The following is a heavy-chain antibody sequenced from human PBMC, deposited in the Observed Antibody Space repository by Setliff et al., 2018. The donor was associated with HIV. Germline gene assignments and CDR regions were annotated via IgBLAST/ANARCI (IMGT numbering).Heavy chain of an antibody. CDR2: IYYSGST. D-gene: IGHD1-1*01. V-gene: IGHV4-31*03. CDR1: GGSISSGYYY. Sequence: SETLSLTCTVSGGSISSGYYYWSWIRQHPGKGLEWNGYIYYSGSTYYTPSRKSRVTIAVDTTKYQFSLKLSSVTAADTALYYWAAGTPDHEVWYFDLWGRGTLVTVS. CDR3: AAGTPDHEVWYFDL. J-gene: IGHJ2*01.